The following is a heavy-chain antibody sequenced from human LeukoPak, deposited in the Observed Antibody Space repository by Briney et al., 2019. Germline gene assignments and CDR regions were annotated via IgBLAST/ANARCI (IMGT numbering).Heavy chain of an antibody. D-gene: IGHD5-24*01. Sequence: PGGSLRLSCVGSGFTIRNHWVNWVRQSPRKGLEWVANIKPDGIDKYYVDSARGRFTVSTDNAKNSAFLQMNSLRAEDTAIYYCATISAQTFDIWGQGTLVSVFS. V-gene: IGHV3-7*01. J-gene: IGHJ3*02. CDR3: ATISAQTFDI. CDR1: GFTIRNHW. CDR2: IKPDGIDK.